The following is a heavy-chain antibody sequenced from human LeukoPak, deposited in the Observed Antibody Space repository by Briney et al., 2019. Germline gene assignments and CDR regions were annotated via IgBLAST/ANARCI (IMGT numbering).Heavy chain of an antibody. Sequence: PSETLSLTCTVSGGSISSNYWSWIRQPPGKGLEWIGYIYYSGNTNYHPSLKSRVTISVDTSKNQFSLKLTYVTAADTAVYYCAVSSSRIYFHYWGQGTLVTVSS. J-gene: IGHJ1*01. CDR3: AVSSSRIYFHY. CDR2: IYYSGNT. CDR1: GGSISSNY. D-gene: IGHD6-13*01. V-gene: IGHV4-59*01.